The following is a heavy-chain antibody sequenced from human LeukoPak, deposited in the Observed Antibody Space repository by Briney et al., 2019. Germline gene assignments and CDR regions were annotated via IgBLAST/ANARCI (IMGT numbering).Heavy chain of an antibody. V-gene: IGHV3-48*04. D-gene: IGHD1-26*01. J-gene: IGHJ3*02. Sequence: GGSLRLSCAASGFTFSSYSMNWVRQAPGKGPEWVSYISSSSSTIYYADSVKGRFTISRDNAKNSLYLQMNSLRAEDTAVYYCATTGGSYSMDAFDIWGQGTMVTVSS. CDR3: ATTGGSYSMDAFDI. CDR1: GFTFSSYS. CDR2: ISSSSSTI.